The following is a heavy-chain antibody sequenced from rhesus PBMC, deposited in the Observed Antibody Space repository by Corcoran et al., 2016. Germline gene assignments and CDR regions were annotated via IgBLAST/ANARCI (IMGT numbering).Heavy chain of an antibody. CDR1: GGSVSSSNW. V-gene: IGHV4-65*01. J-gene: IGHJ4*01. Sequence: QVQLQESGPGLVKPSETLSLTCAVSGGSVSSSNWWCWIRQPPGKGLEWIGYISGSSGSTYYNPSLKSRVTISTDTSKNQFSLKLSSVTAADTAVYYCARGWNGFDYWGQGVLVTVSS. D-gene: IGHD1-32*01. CDR3: ARGWNGFDY. CDR2: ISGSSGST.